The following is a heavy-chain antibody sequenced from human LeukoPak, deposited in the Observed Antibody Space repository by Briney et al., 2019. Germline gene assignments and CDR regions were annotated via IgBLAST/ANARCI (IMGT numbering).Heavy chain of an antibody. V-gene: IGHV3-23*01. Sequence: GASLRLSCAASGFIFRNYAMSWVRQAPGKGLEWVSAISGSGGSTYYADSVKGRFTISRDNSKNTLYLQMNSLRAEDTAVYYCAKDLRDYGEDLFDYWGQGTLVTVSS. CDR2: ISGSGGST. J-gene: IGHJ4*02. CDR3: AKDLRDYGEDLFDY. D-gene: IGHD4-17*01. CDR1: GFIFRNYA.